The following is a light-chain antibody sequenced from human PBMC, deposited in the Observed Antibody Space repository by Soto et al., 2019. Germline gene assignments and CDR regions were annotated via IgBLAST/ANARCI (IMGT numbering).Light chain of an antibody. CDR1: QSVGSN. CDR2: DAS. V-gene: IGKV3-15*01. J-gene: IGKJ1*01. CDR3: QQSKNWPKT. Sequence: EIVMTQSPDTLSVSPGETATLSCRASQSVGSNLAWYQQKPGQAPRLLISDASTRAAGLPARFSGSGSGTEFTLTISSLQSEDFAVYYCQQSKNWPKTFGQGTKV.